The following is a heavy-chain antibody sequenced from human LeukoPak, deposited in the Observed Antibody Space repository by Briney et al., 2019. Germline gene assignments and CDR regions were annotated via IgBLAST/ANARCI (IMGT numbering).Heavy chain of an antibody. D-gene: IGHD3-16*01. CDR3: AKVTSWAINAFDV. CDR2: ISGSGGTT. CDR1: GFTFSSYA. V-gene: IGHV3-23*01. Sequence: GGSLRLSCAASGFTFSSYAMSWVRQAPGKGLEWVSTISGSGGTTYYADSVKGRFTISRDNSKNTLYLQTNSLRAEDTAVYYCAKVTSWAINAFDVWGQGTMVTVSS. J-gene: IGHJ3*01.